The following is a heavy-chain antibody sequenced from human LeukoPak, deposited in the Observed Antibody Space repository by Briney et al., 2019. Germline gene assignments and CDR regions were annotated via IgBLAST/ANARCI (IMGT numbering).Heavy chain of an antibody. V-gene: IGHV4-34*01. Sequence: SETLSLTCAVYGGSFSGYYWSWTRQPPGKGLEWIGEINHSGSTNYNPSLKSRVTVSVDTSKNQFSLKLSSVTAADTAVYYCARVGGATVTTTLLMKQRLNDAFDIWGQGTMVTVSS. CDR3: ARVGGATVTTTLLMKQRLNDAFDI. J-gene: IGHJ3*02. D-gene: IGHD4-17*01. CDR2: INHSGST. CDR1: GGSFSGYY.